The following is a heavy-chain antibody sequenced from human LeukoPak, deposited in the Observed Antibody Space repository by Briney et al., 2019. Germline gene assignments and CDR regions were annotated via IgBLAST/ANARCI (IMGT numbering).Heavy chain of an antibody. V-gene: IGHV3-48*04. CDR1: GFTFSSYS. CDR3: GGAGLVFFDY. D-gene: IGHD6-19*01. CDR2: ISSSSSTI. Sequence: GGSLRLSCAASGFTFSSYSMNWVRQAPGKGLEWVSYISSSSSTIYYADSVKGRFTISRDNAKNSLYLQMNSLRAEGTAVYYCGGAGLVFFDYWGQGTLVTVSS. J-gene: IGHJ4*02.